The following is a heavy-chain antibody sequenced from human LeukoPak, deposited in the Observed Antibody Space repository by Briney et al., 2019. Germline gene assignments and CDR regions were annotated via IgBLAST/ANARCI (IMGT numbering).Heavy chain of an antibody. D-gene: IGHD6-13*01. Sequence: GGSLRLSCAASGFTFDDYGMSWVRQAPAKGLEWVSGINWNGGSTGYADSVKGRFTISRDNAKNSLYLQMNSLRAEDTALYYCARRIAAAGTNWFDPWGQGTLVTVSS. V-gene: IGHV3-20*04. J-gene: IGHJ5*02. CDR3: ARRIAAAGTNWFDP. CDR2: INWNGGST. CDR1: GFTFDDYG.